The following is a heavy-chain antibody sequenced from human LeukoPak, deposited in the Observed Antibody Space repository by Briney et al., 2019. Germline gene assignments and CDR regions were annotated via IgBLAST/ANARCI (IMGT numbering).Heavy chain of an antibody. D-gene: IGHD5-12*01. CDR3: ARVYSGYDYPFDF. CDR2: IYYSGNT. V-gene: IGHV4-39*02. CDR1: GGSVSSSSYY. J-gene: IGHJ4*02. Sequence: SETLSLTCTVSGGSVSSSSYYWGWVRQPPGKGLEWIGNIYYSGNTYYNPSLKSRVTISVDTSKNHFSLKLTSVTAADTAVYYCARVYSGYDYPFDFWGQGTLVTVSS.